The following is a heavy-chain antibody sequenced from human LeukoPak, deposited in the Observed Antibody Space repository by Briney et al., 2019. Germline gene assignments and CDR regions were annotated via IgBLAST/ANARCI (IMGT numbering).Heavy chain of an antibody. V-gene: IGHV5-51*01. Sequence: GESLKVSCKGSGYSFTSYWIGWVRQTPGKGLEWMGIIYPGDSDTRYSPSFQGQVTISADKSISTAYLQWSSLKASDAAMYYCARATTVTEFDYWGQGTLVTVSS. CDR2: IYPGDSDT. D-gene: IGHD4-17*01. J-gene: IGHJ4*02. CDR1: GYSFTSYW. CDR3: ARATTVTEFDY.